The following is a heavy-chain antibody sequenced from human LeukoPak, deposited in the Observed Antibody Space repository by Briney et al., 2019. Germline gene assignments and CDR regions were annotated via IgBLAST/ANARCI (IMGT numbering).Heavy chain of an antibody. CDR1: GFTVGSYP. D-gene: IGHD6-13*01. CDR2: ISYDGSNE. Sequence: GRSLRLSCGASGFTVGSYPIHWVRQAPGKGLECVSLISYDGSNEYYADSVKGRFTISRDTSKNTLFLQMSSLRHEDTAVYYCAAGYGSIDYWGQGTLVTVSS. J-gene: IGHJ4*02. CDR3: AAGYGSIDY. V-gene: IGHV3-30*15.